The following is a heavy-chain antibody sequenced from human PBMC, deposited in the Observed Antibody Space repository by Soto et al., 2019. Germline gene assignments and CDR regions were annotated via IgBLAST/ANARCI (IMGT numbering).Heavy chain of an antibody. CDR3: ARGSISYCSSGSCYPGAIDF. D-gene: IGHD2-15*01. CDR2: INHRGNT. CDR1: GGSFSDYY. V-gene: IGHV4-34*01. J-gene: IGHJ4*02. Sequence: QVQLQQWGAGLLKPSETLSRSCAVYGGSFSDYYWSWIRQPPGKGLEWIGEINHRGNTNYNPSLKSRVTRSVDTSMNQFSLRLTSVTAADTAVYYCARGSISYCSSGSCYPGAIDFWGQGTLVTVSA.